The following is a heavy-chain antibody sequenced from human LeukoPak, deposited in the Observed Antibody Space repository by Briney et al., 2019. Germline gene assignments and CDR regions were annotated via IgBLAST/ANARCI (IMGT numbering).Heavy chain of an antibody. Sequence: GGSLRFSCAASGFTFSSYALHWVRQAPGKGLEWVAVLSYDGSNKYYADSVKGRFTISRDNSKNTLYLQMNSLGAEDTAVYYCARESVGGSYSFDYWGQGTLVTVSS. CDR2: LSYDGSNK. CDR3: ARESVGGSYSFDY. CDR1: GFTFSSYA. D-gene: IGHD3-10*01. V-gene: IGHV3-30-3*01. J-gene: IGHJ4*02.